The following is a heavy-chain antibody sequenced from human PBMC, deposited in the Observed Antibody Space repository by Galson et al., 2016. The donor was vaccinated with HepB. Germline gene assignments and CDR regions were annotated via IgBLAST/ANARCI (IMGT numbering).Heavy chain of an antibody. CDR2: IYSRGNT. CDR1: GGSVSSDDHY. J-gene: IGHJ4*02. Sequence: SETLSLTCTVSGGSVSSDDHYWGWIRQPPGQGLEWIGSIYSRGNTYYNPFLKSRVTVSVDTSKNQFSLKLSSVTAADTAVYFCARDPIAVNAIYFDYWGQGALVTVSS. D-gene: IGHD6-19*01. V-gene: IGHV4-39*02. CDR3: ARDPIAVNAIYFDY.